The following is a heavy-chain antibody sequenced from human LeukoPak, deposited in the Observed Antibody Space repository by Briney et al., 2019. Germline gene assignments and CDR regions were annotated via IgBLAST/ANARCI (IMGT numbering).Heavy chain of an antibody. J-gene: IGHJ6*03. CDR3: ARDSIVVVLAASSPYYIDV. CDR1: GYTFTGYY. CDR2: INPNSGGT. V-gene: IGHV1-2*02. D-gene: IGHD2-15*01. Sequence: ASVKVSCKASGYTFTGYYMHWVRQAPGQGLQWMGWINPNSGGTNYAQKFQGRVTMTRDTSISTAYMELSRLRSDDTAVYYCARDSIVVVLAASSPYYIDVWGKGTTVTVSS.